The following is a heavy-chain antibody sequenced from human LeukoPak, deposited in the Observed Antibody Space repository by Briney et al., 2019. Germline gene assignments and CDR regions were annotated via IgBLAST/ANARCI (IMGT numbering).Heavy chain of an antibody. D-gene: IGHD6-13*01. CDR1: GGSISSSSYY. CDR2: IYYSGST. CDR3: VRMRIAAAGFDY. Sequence: SETLSLTCTVSGGSISSSSYYWGWIRQPPGKGLEWIGSIYYSGSTYYNPSLKSRVTISVDTSKNQFSLKLSSVTAADTAVYYCVRMRIAAAGFDYWGQGTLVTVSS. J-gene: IGHJ4*02. V-gene: IGHV4-39*07.